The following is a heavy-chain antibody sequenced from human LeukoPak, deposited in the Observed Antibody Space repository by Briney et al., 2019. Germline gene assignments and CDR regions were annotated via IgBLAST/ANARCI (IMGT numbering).Heavy chain of an antibody. V-gene: IGHV3-23*01. CDR1: GFTFSSYA. D-gene: IGHD3-9*01. CDR3: AKDPQLRYFDMYYFDY. Sequence: GGSLRLSCAASGFTFSSYAMSGGRQGPGKGLEWVSAISGSGGSTYYADSVKGRFTISRDDSKNTLYLQMNSLRAEDTAVYYCAKDPQLRYFDMYYFDYWGQGTLVTVSS. CDR2: ISGSGGST. J-gene: IGHJ4*02.